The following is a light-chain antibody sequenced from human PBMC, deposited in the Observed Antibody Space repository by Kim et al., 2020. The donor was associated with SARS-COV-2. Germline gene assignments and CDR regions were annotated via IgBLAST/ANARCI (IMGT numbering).Light chain of an antibody. V-gene: IGLV2-23*02. CDR1: SSDVGAAAL. CDR3: SSYAYANSLV. Sequence: QSALTQPASVSGSPGQSVTVSCTGTSSDVGAAALVSWYHQVPGEAPKLLIYEVDKRPSGVSNRFSGSKSGNAAALTISGLQAFDEGFYYCSSYAYANSLVFGSGTQLTVL. J-gene: IGLJ3*02. CDR2: EVD.